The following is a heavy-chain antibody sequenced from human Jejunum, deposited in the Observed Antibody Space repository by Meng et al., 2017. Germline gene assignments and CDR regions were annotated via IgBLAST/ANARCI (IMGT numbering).Heavy chain of an antibody. CDR3: ANDLRVSKGYNSGWYVSENFHY. D-gene: IGHD6-19*01. CDR2: IFGSGETT. J-gene: IGHJ1*01. V-gene: IGHV3-23*01. Sequence: GESLKISCAASRITFKNYAMSWVRQAPGKGLEWVSTIFGSGETTYYTDSVKGRFTISRDNSMNTLDLKMNSLRVEDTAVYYCANDLRVSKGYNSGWYVSENFHYWGQGTLVTVSS. CDR1: RITFKNYA.